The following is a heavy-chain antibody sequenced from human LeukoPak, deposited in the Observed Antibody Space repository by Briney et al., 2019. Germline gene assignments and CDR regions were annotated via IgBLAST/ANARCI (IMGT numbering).Heavy chain of an antibody. J-gene: IGHJ6*03. CDR2: IIPILGIA. D-gene: IGHD6-6*01. CDR3: ARVQQLVDYYYYYYMDV. CDR1: GGTFSSYT. Sequence: VASVKVSCKASGGTFSSYTISWVRQAPGQGLEWMGRIIPILGIANYAQKFQGRVTITADKSTSTAYMELSSLGSEDTAVYYCARVQQLVDYYYYYYMDVWGKGTTVTVSS. V-gene: IGHV1-69*02.